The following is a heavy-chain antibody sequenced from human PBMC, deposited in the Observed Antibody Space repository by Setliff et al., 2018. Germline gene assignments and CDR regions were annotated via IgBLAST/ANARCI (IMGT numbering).Heavy chain of an antibody. J-gene: IGHJ3*02. CDR1: GYSFTNYG. V-gene: IGHV1-18*01. Sequence: GASVKVSCKTSGYSFTNYGINWVRQAPGQGLEWMGWNSVYAREFQGRVTMTIDTPTSTAYMELRSLRSDDTAVYYCARCRDYYDSSGYYPGAFDIWGQGTMVTVSS. D-gene: IGHD3-22*01. CDR3: ARCRDYYDSSGYYPGAFDI. CDR2: NSV.